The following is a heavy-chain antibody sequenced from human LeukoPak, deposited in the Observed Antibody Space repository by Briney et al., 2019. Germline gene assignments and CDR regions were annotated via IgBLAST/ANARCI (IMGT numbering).Heavy chain of an antibody. CDR2: ISGSGGTT. D-gene: IGHD5-18*01. CDR3: AKMDARTTAMRGMDV. V-gene: IGHV3-23*01. J-gene: IGHJ6*02. Sequence: GGSLRLSCAASGFIFSNYAMSWVRHAPGKGLEWVSGISGSGGTTYYADSVKGRFTISRDNSQNTLYLQMNSLRADDTAVYYCAKMDARTTAMRGMDVWGQGTTVTVSS. CDR1: GFIFSNYA.